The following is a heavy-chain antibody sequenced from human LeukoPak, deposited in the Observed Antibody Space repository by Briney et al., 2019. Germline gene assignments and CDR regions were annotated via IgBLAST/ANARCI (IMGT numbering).Heavy chain of an antibody. CDR2: INPSGGST. J-gene: IGHJ4*02. D-gene: IGHD5-18*01. CDR3: ARVDTAMVFDY. V-gene: IGHV1-46*01. Sequence: ASVKVSCKASGYTFTSYYMHWVRQAPGQGLECMGIINPSGGSTSYAQKFQGRVTMTRDMSTSTVYMELSSLRSEDTAVYYCARVDTAMVFDYWGQGTLVTVSS. CDR1: GYTFTSYY.